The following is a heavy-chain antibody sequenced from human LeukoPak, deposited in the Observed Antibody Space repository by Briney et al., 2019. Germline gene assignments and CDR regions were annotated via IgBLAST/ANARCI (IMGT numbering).Heavy chain of an antibody. CDR3: ARTTEGYCRGRSCYSYYYYMAV. V-gene: IGHV4-59*01. J-gene: IGHJ6*03. D-gene: IGHD2-15*01. CDR2: IYYSGST. Sequence: SETLSLTCTVSGGSISSYYWSWIRQPPGKGLEWIGYIYYSGSTNYNPSLKSRVTISVDTSKNQFSLKLRSVPAADTAVYYCARTTEGYCRGRSCYSYYYYMAVWGKGPTVTVSS. CDR1: GGSISSYY.